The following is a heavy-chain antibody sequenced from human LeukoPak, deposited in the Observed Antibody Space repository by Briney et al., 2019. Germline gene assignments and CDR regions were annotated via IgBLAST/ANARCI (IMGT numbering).Heavy chain of an antibody. CDR2: VFYSGTT. V-gene: IGHV4-30-4*07. D-gene: IGHD6-6*01. J-gene: IGHJ4*02. Sequence: SSETLSLTCTVSGGSISSGGYSWNWIRQPPGQGLEWIGCVFYSGTTYYNPSLKSRVSISVDTSKNQFSLKLSSVTAADTAIYYCANSRDRSNIAARRFRVADRHFVYWGQGTLVTVSS. CDR1: GGSISSGGYS. CDR3: ANSRDRSNIAARRFRVADRHFVY.